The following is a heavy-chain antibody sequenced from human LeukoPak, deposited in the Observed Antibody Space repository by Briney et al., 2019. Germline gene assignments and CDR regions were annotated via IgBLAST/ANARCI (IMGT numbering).Heavy chain of an antibody. V-gene: IGHV3-21*01. CDR2: ISPSGSHK. Sequence: GGSLRLSCAASGFTFSSYIMNWVRQAPGKGLEWVSSISPSGSHKYYADSVKGRFTISRDNAKNSASLQMNSLRAEDTAVYYCARVSDSTPDEGSWGQGTLVTVSS. CDR3: ARVSDSTPDEGS. D-gene: IGHD3-22*01. CDR1: GFTFSSYI. J-gene: IGHJ5*01.